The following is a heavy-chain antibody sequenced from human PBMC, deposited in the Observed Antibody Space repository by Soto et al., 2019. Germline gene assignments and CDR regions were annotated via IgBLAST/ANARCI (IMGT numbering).Heavy chain of an antibody. CDR2: IYYSGYN. V-gene: IGHV4-59*01. J-gene: IGHJ4*02. D-gene: IGHD6-6*01. CDR1: GASIRTYY. Sequence: SETLSLACTVSGASIRTYYWSWIRQSPGKGLEWIGSIYYSGYNNYNPSLQSRVTISVDTSKSQFSLNLSSVTAADTAVYYWARYGRSSIQRIDYWGQGVLVTVSS. CDR3: ARYGRSSIQRIDY.